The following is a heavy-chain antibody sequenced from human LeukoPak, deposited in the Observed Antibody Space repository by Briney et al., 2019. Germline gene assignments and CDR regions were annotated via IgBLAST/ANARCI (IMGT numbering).Heavy chain of an antibody. CDR3: ARDRAIVVVIIDY. CDR1: GFTMSTTW. CDR2: ISYDGSNK. D-gene: IGHD3-22*01. V-gene: IGHV3-30*01. Sequence: GGSLRLSCAASGFTMSTTWMSWVRQAPGKGLEWVAVISYDGSNKYYADSVKGRFTISRDNSKNTLYLQMNSLRAEDTAVYYCARDRAIVVVIIDYWGQGTLVTVSS. J-gene: IGHJ4*02.